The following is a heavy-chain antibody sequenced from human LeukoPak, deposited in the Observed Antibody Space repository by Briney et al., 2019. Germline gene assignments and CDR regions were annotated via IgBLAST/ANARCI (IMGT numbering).Heavy chain of an antibody. CDR1: GYSISSGYY. Sequence: SETLSLTCTVSGYSISSGYYWGWIRQPPGKGLEWIGSIYHSGSTYYNPSLKSRVTISVDTSKNQFSLKLSSVTAADTAVYYCARGHLWPFDYWGQGTLVTVSS. D-gene: IGHD3-10*01. CDR2: IYHSGST. J-gene: IGHJ4*02. V-gene: IGHV4-38-2*02. CDR3: ARGHLWPFDY.